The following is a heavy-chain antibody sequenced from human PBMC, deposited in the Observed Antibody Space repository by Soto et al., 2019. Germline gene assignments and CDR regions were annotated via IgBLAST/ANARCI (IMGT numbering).Heavy chain of an antibody. J-gene: IGHJ4*02. V-gene: IGHV4-59*01. CDR1: GGSIIRYY. Sequence: SETLSLTCTVSGGSIIRYYWSWIRQPPGKGLEWIGYIYYSGSTNYNPSLKSRVTISVDTAYMELSSLRSEDTAVYYCGTRFLYCSGDICDGNNWGQGTLVTVSS. CDR3: GTRFLYCSGDICDGNN. D-gene: IGHD2-15*01. CDR2: IYYSGST.